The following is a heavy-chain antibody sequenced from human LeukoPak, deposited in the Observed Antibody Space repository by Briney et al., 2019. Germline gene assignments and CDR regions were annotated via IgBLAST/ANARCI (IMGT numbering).Heavy chain of an antibody. CDR2: IIPFFGTT. CDR3: ARDLSDCTTTTCYGDYDYAMEV. CDR1: GGTFSNYA. J-gene: IGHJ6*04. D-gene: IGHD2-2*01. Sequence: SVKVSCQASGGTFSNYAIIWVRQAPGQGLEWMGGIIPFFGTTNCSQKLQGRVTMTAEETTSTASLELNRLKSGEAAVYCCARDLSDCTTTTCYGDYDYAMEVWGNGTPVTVSP. V-gene: IGHV1-69*01.